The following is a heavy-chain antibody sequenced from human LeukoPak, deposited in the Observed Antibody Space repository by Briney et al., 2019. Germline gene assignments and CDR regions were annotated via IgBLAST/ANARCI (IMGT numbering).Heavy chain of an antibody. CDR1: GYTFTGYY. V-gene: IGHV1-2*02. D-gene: IGHD3-10*01. J-gene: IGHJ4*02. Sequence: ASVKVSCKASGYTFTGYYMHWVRQAPGQGLEWMGWINPNSGGTNYAQKFQGRVTMTRDTSISTAYMELSRLRSDDTAVYYCARAYGSGSYYNYVNFDHWGQGTLVTVPS. CDR3: ARAYGSGSYYNYVNFDH. CDR2: INPNSGGT.